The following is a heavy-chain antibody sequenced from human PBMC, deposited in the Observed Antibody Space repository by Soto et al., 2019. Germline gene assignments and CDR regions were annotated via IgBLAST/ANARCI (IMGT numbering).Heavy chain of an antibody. V-gene: IGHV3-30*03. CDR3: ARSAGYDYVWGSSGLDP. D-gene: IGHD3-16*01. CDR1: GFTFSSFG. CDR2: ISYDGSNK. J-gene: IGHJ5*02. Sequence: GGSQRLSCAASGFTFSSFGMHWVRQAPGKGLEWVEVISYDGSNKYYADSVKGRFTISRDDSKNTLYLQMNSLRAEDTAVYYCARSAGYDYVWGSSGLDPWGQGTLVTVSS.